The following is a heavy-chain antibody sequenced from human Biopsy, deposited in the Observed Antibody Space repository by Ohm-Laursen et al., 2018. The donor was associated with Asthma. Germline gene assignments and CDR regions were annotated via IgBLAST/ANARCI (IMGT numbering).Heavy chain of an antibody. Sequence: SETLSLTCTVSGGSINNFYWSWIRQPPGKGLEWIGYIHHSGTSYFNLSLKSRVSFSRDTSKNQFSLRLSSVTAADTAMYYCARIPRRSGSYFVDYWGQGTLVTVSS. D-gene: IGHD3-22*01. CDR1: GGSINNFY. CDR3: ARIPRRSGSYFVDY. V-gene: IGHV4-59*06. CDR2: IHHSGTS. J-gene: IGHJ4*02.